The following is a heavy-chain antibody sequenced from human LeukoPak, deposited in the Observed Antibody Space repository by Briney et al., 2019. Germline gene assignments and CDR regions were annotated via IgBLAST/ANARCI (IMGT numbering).Heavy chain of an antibody. V-gene: IGHV4-59*01. CDR1: GGSISSYY. CDR2: IYYSGST. D-gene: IGHD3-16*02. J-gene: IGHJ6*03. Sequence: SEILSLTCTVSGGSISSYYWSWIRQPPGKGLEWIGYIYYSGSTNYNPSLKSRVTISVDTSKNQFSLKLSSVTAADTAVYYCARVSLGTGTTAYYYYMDVWGKGTTVTVSS. CDR3: ARVSLGTGTTAYYYYMDV.